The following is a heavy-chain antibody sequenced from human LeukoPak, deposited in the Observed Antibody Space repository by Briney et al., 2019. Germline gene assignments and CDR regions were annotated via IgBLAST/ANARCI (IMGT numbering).Heavy chain of an antibody. Sequence: VASVKVSCKASGYTFTGYYMHWVRQAPGQGLEWMGWINPNSGGTNYAQKFQGRVTMTRDTSISTAYMELSRLRSEDTAVYYCARDWTTSLYGMDVWGQGTTVTVSS. CDR1: GYTFTGYY. V-gene: IGHV1-2*02. CDR2: INPNSGGT. D-gene: IGHD3/OR15-3a*01. CDR3: ARDWTTSLYGMDV. J-gene: IGHJ6*02.